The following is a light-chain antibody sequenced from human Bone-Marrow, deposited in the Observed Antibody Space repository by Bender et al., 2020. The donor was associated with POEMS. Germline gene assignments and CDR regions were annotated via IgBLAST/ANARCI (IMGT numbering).Light chain of an antibody. Sequence: QSALTQPASVSGSPGQSITISCTGSSSNIGAGYDVHWYQQFPGTAPRLLIYGNNNRPSGVPDRFSASKSGTSASLAITGLQTEDEADYYCQSYDTSLSGVFGGGTKLTVL. V-gene: IGLV1-40*01. CDR1: SSNIGAGYD. J-gene: IGLJ3*02. CDR3: QSYDTSLSGV. CDR2: GNN.